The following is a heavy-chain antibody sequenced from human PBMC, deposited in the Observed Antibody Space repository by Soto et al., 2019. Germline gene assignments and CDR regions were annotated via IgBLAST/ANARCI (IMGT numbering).Heavy chain of an antibody. CDR2: ISYDGSNK. D-gene: IGHD1-26*01. Sequence: PVGSLRLSCAASGFTFSNYAMHWVRQAPGKGLEWVAVISYDGSNKYYADSVKGRFTISRDNPKNTLYLQMNSLRAEDTAVYYCAKDISSYSGSYTYYFDYWGQGTLVTVSS. V-gene: IGHV3-30*18. CDR3: AKDISSYSGSYTYYFDY. J-gene: IGHJ4*02. CDR1: GFTFSNYA.